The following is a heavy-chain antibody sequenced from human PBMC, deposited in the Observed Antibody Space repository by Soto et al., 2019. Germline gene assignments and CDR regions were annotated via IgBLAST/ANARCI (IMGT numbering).Heavy chain of an antibody. Sequence: QVQLVESGGGVVQPGRALRLSCTASGFTFNTYGMHWVRQAPGKGLEWVAAIWYDGSNQYYADSVKGRFTVSRDNSKNTLYLQMNSLRADDTAVYYCAREYSSTWYNCMDVWGQGTTVTVS. CDR2: IWYDGSNQ. J-gene: IGHJ6*02. V-gene: IGHV3-33*01. CDR1: GFTFNTYG. CDR3: AREYSSTWYNCMDV. D-gene: IGHD6-13*01.